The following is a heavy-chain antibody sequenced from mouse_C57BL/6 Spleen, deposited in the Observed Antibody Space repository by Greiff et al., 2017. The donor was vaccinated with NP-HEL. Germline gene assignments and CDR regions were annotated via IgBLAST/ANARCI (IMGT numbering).Heavy chain of an antibody. CDR2: INPGSGGT. CDR1: GYAFTSYL. J-gene: IGHJ1*03. Sequence: QVQLQQSGAELVRPGTSVTVSCKASGYAFTSYLIGWVKQRPGQGLEWIGVINPGSGGTNYNEKFKGKATLTADKSSSTAYMQLSSLTSEDSAVYFCARSPTGSYWYFDVWGTGTTVTVSS. V-gene: IGHV1-54*01. CDR3: ARSPTGSYWYFDV. D-gene: IGHD4-1*02.